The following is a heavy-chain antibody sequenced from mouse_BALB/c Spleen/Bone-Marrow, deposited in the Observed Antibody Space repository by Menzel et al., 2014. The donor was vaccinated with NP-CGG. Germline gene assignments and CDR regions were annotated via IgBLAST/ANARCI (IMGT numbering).Heavy chain of an antibody. Sequence: EVQVVESGGGLVQPGGSLRLSCATSGFTFTDYYMSWVRQPPGKALEWLGFIRNKANGYTTEYSASVKGRFTISRDSSQSILYLQMNTLRAEDSATYYCARDDYYAMDYWGQGTSFPVSS. CDR3: ARDDYYAMDY. J-gene: IGHJ4*01. V-gene: IGHV7-3*02. CDR2: IRNKANGYTT. CDR1: GFTFTDYY.